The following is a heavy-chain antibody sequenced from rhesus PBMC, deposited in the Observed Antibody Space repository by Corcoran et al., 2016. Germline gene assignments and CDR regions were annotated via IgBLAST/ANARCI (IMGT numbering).Heavy chain of an antibody. CDR1: GGYFSAYS. Sequence: QVQLQESGPGLVKPSETLSLTCAVSGGYFSAYSWGWIRPPPGKGLEWIGYISGSSGSTDYNPSLKSRVTISTDTSKNQFSLKLSSVTAADTVVYYCARVPVDDDIWTGYIFNGFDVWGPGTPITISS. CDR3: ARVPVDDDIWTGYIFNGFDV. D-gene: IGHD3-3*01. V-gene: IGHV4-165*01. J-gene: IGHJ2*01. CDR2: ISGSSGST.